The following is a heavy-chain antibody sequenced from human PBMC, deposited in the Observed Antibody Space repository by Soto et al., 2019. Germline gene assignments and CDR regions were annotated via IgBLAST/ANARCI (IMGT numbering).Heavy chain of an antibody. D-gene: IGHD1-1*01. V-gene: IGHV4-61*01. CDR3: AREGRMGTFDY. Sequence: SETLSLTCTVSGGSVSGGSYFWSWVRQPPGKGLEWIGYFYYSGGTKYNPSLKSRVTILEDTSKNQFSLKLNSVTAADTAVYYCAREGRMGTFDYWGQGALVTVSS. CDR1: GGSVSGGSYF. J-gene: IGHJ4*02. CDR2: FYYSGGT.